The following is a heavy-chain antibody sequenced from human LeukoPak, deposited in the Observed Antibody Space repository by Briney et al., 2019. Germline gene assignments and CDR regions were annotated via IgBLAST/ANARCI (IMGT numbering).Heavy chain of an antibody. CDR1: GFTFDDYG. J-gene: IGHJ6*03. D-gene: IGHD6-19*01. CDR2: INWNGGSA. Sequence: PGGSPRLSCAASGFTFDDYGMSWVRQAPGKGLEWVSGINWNGGSAGYADSVKGRFTTSRDNAKNSLYLQMNSLRAEDTALYYCARLPSGWYYYYYMDVWGKGTTVTVSS. CDR3: ARLPSGWYYYYYMDV. V-gene: IGHV3-20*04.